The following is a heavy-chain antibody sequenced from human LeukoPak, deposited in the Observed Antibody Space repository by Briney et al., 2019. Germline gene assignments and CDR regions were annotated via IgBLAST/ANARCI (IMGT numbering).Heavy chain of an antibody. D-gene: IGHD6-19*01. CDR2: INPSGGST. CDR3: ARAEWAVAGPRFDY. J-gene: IGHJ4*02. CDR1: GYTFTSYY. Sequence: ASVTVSCKASGYTFTSYYMHWVRQAPGQGLEWMGNINPSGGSTSHAQNFQGRVTMTWDTPTSTVYMELSSLRPEDTAVYYCARAEWAVAGPRFDYWGQGTLVTVSS. V-gene: IGHV1-46*01.